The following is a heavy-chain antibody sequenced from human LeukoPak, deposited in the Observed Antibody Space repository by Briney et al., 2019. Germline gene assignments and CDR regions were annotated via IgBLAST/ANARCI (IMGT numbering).Heavy chain of an antibody. Sequence: SETLSLTCTVSGGSISNYYWSWIRQPPGKGLEWIGYIYYSGSTSYNPSLKSRVTISVDTSKNQFSLKLTSVTAADTAVYYCASSSAYDFWSGYDYWGQGTLVTVSS. V-gene: IGHV4-59*08. D-gene: IGHD3-3*01. CDR3: ASSSAYDFWSGYDY. J-gene: IGHJ4*02. CDR2: IYYSGST. CDR1: GGSISNYY.